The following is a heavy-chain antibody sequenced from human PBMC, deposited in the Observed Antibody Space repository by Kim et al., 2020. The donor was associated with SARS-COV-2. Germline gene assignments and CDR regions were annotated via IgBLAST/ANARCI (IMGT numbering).Heavy chain of an antibody. CDR1: GFIFSDYS. V-gene: IGHV3-64D*06. CDR3: VKYGRDYGAVH. CDR2: TTRSGNAS. D-gene: IGHD3-10*01. J-gene: IGHJ4*02. Sequence: GGSMRLSCSASGFIFSDYSIHWVRRAPGEGLEYVSATTRSGNASFFSASVEGRFTVSRDNSKVTLYLQMTSLRPEDTSVYYCVKYGRDYGAVHWGRGTLVIVSS.